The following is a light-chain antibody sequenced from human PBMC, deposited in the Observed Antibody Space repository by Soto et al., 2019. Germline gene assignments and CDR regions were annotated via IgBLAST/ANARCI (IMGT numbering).Light chain of an antibody. CDR2: DAS. V-gene: IGKV3-11*01. CDR1: QSVGSY. CDR3: QQRSNWPPTWT. J-gene: IGKJ1*01. Sequence: EIVLSQSPAILSLSPGERATLSCRASQSVGSYLAWYQHIPGQAPRLLIYDASKRATGIPARFSGSGSGTDFTLTISSLEPEDFAVYYCQQRSNWPPTWTFGQGTKVEVK.